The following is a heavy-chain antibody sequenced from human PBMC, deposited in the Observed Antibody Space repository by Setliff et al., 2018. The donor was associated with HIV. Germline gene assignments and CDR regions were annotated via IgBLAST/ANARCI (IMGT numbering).Heavy chain of an antibody. V-gene: IGHV4-4*08. D-gene: IGHD3-10*01. CDR2: VYSNGNT. CDR1: GGSISGHY. CDR3: ARDNSYYYGSGSHYWYGMDV. J-gene: IGHJ6*01. Sequence: SETLSLTCTVSGGSISGHYWSWIRQTPGKGLEWIGYVYSNGNTDYNPSLKSRVTISVGTSKNQFSLKLTSVTAADTAVYYCARDNSYYYGSGSHYWYGMDVWGQGTTVTVSS.